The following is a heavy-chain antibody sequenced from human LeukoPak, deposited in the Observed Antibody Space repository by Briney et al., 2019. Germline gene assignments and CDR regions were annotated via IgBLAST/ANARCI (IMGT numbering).Heavy chain of an antibody. J-gene: IGHJ3*02. Sequence: GESLKISCKGSGYSFSTYWIGWVRQMPGRGLEWMGIIYPGDSDIRYSPSFQGQVTISADKSISTAYLRWSSLKASDTAMYYCARGGDTAMHDAFDIWGQGTMVTVSS. CDR2: IYPGDSDI. CDR1: GYSFSTYW. D-gene: IGHD5-18*01. CDR3: ARGGDTAMHDAFDI. V-gene: IGHV5-51*01.